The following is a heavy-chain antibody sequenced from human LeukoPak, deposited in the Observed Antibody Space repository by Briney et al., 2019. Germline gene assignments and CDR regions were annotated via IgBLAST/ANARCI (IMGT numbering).Heavy chain of an antibody. Sequence: ASGPTLVNPTQTLTLTCSFSGFSVSTSGMGLAWTRQPPGKALEWLALIYWNDDNLHSPSLKSRLTIAKDTSKKQVVLTMPNMDPVDTATYYCAHRRGYNWFDPWGQGTLVTVSS. CDR1: GFSVSTSGMG. V-gene: IGHV2-5*01. J-gene: IGHJ5*02. CDR2: IYWNDDN. CDR3: AHRRGYNWFDP.